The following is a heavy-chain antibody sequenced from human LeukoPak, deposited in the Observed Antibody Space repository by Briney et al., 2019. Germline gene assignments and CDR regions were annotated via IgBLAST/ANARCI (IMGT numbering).Heavy chain of an antibody. V-gene: IGHV1-69*06. CDR1: GGTFSSYA. Sequence: ASVKISCKASGGTFSSYAISWVRQAPGQGLEWMVGIIPIFGSANYAQKFQDRVTITADKSTSSAYMELCSLRSADTAVFYCGDSSSSDHYMDVWGKGNTVTVSS. D-gene: IGHD6-6*01. CDR2: IIPIFGSA. J-gene: IGHJ6*03. CDR3: GDSSSSDHYMDV.